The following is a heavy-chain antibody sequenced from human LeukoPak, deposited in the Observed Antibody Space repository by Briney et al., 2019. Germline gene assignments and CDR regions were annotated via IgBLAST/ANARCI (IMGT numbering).Heavy chain of an antibody. J-gene: IGHJ3*02. Sequence: PSETLSLTCTVSGGSISSSSYYWGWIRQPPGEGLEWIGSIYYSGSTYYNPSLKSRVTISVDTSKNQFSLKLSSVTAADTAVYYCARAIVVANDALDIWGQGTMVTVSS. CDR1: GGSISSSSYY. V-gene: IGHV4-39*01. D-gene: IGHD3-22*01. CDR3: ARAIVVANDALDI. CDR2: IYYSGST.